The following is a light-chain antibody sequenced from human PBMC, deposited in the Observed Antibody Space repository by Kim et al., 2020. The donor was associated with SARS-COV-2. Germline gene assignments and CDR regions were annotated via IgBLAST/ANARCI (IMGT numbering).Light chain of an antibody. V-gene: IGKV3-20*01. CDR1: QSVSRNY. CDR2: GAS. CDR3: QQYASAPDT. J-gene: IGKJ2*01. Sequence: LSPGERATLSCRASQSVSRNYLAWYQQKPGQAPRVLIYGASNRATGIPDRFSGSGSGTDFTLTISSLEPEDFAVYYCQQYASAPDTFGQGTKLEI.